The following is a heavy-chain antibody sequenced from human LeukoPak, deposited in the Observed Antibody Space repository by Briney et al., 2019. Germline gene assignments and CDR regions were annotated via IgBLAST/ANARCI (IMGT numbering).Heavy chain of an antibody. Sequence: GGSLRLSCAASGFTFSSYSMNWVRQAPGKGLEWVSSISSSSSYIYYADSVKGRFTISRDNAKNSLYLQINSLRAEDTAVYYCATGASMVRGVISAYWGQGTLVTVSS. CDR2: ISSSSSYI. CDR1: GFTFSSYS. J-gene: IGHJ4*02. D-gene: IGHD3-10*01. V-gene: IGHV3-21*01. CDR3: ATGASMVRGVISAY.